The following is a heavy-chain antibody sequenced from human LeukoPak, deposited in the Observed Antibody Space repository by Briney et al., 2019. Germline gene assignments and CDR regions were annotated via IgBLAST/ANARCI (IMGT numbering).Heavy chain of an antibody. J-gene: IGHJ6*02. Sequence: ASVKVSCKASGGTFSSYAISWVRQAPGQGLEWMGRIIPILGIANYAQKFQGRVTITADKSTSTAYMELSSLRSEDTAVYYCARLPAAGPYYYGMDVWGQGTTVTVSS. D-gene: IGHD6-13*01. CDR3: ARLPAAGPYYYGMDV. V-gene: IGHV1-69*04. CDR1: GGTFSSYA. CDR2: IIPILGIA.